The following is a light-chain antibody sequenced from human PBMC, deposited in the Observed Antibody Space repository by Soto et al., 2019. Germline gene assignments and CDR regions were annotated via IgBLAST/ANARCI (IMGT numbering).Light chain of an antibody. CDR2: GAS. CDR1: QSASTNN. J-gene: IGKJ1*01. Sequence: IVLTQSPGTLSSSPGERATLSCRASQSASTNNLAWYQQRPGQAPRLLIYGASRRATGIPDRFSGSGSGTDFTLTISRLEPEDFAVYYCQQYHNSPPTFGQGTKVDIK. CDR3: QQYHNSPPT. V-gene: IGKV3-20*01.